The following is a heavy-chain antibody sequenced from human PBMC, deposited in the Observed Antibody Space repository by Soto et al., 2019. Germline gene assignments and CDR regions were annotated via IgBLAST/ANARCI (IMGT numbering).Heavy chain of an antibody. J-gene: IGHJ4*02. CDR1: GYTFTSYS. D-gene: IGHD5-18*01. CDR2: TSAYNGNT. V-gene: IGHV1-18*01. CDR3: ARDVGYGLIDY. Sequence: QVQLVQSGAEVKKPGASVKVSCKASGYTFTSYSISWVRQAPGQGIEWMGWTSAYNGNTYHARKLQGRVTMTTDTSTSTAYMELRSLRSDATAVYYCARDVGYGLIDYWGQGTLVTVSS.